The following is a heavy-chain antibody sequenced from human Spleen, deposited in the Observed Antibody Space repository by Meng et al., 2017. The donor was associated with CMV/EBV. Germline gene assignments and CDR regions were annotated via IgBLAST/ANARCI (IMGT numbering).Heavy chain of an antibody. Sequence: GCSLSTSGMGVGWIRQPPGKALKWLALIYWDDDKRYSPSLKSRLTITKDTSKNQVVLTMTNMDPVDTATYYCAHRDYCSGGTCTFDYWGQGTLVTVSS. D-gene: IGHD2-15*01. CDR1: GCSLSTSGMG. CDR2: IYWDDDK. CDR3: AHRDYCSGGTCTFDY. J-gene: IGHJ4*02. V-gene: IGHV2-5*02.